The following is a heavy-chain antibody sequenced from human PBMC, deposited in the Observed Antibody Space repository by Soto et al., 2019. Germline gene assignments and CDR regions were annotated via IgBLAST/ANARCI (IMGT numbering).Heavy chain of an antibody. V-gene: IGHV1-69*02. D-gene: IGHD6-19*01. CDR2: IIPILGIA. J-gene: IGHJ5*02. CDR3: ARGGRKQWLDINWFDP. CDR1: GGTFSSYT. Sequence: QVQLVQSGAEVKKPGSSVKVSCKASGGTFSSYTISWVRQAPGQGLEWMGRIIPILGIANYAQKFQGRVTITADKSTSTAYMELSSLRSEDTAVYYCARGGRKQWLDINWFDPWGQGTLVTVSS.